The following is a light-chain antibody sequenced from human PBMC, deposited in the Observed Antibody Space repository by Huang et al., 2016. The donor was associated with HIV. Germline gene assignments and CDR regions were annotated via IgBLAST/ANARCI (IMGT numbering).Light chain of an antibody. Sequence: DLQMTQSPSSLSASVGDRVTITCRASQSISSYLNWYQQKPVKAPRFLIYAASSLQSWVPSRFSGSGSGTDFTLTISSLQPEDFATYYCQQSYNTPWTFGQGTKVEIK. CDR2: AAS. V-gene: IGKV1-39*01. CDR3: QQSYNTPWT. J-gene: IGKJ1*01. CDR1: QSISSY.